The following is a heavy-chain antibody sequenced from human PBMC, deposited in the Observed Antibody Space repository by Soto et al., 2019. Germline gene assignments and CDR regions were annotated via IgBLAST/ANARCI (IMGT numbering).Heavy chain of an antibody. V-gene: IGHV3-23*01. CDR1: GFTFSSYT. J-gene: IGHJ3*01. D-gene: IGHD3-10*01. Sequence: EVQLLESGGSLVQPGGSLRLSCVASGFTFSSYTMSWVRQAPGKGLEWVSATGGSGRHTYYADSVKGRFTISRDNSNNTLSLQMNSLRVEDTAVDYCAKDTYGSGSPDGFAFWGQGTTVTVSS. CDR3: AKDTYGSGSPDGFAF. CDR2: TGGSGRHT.